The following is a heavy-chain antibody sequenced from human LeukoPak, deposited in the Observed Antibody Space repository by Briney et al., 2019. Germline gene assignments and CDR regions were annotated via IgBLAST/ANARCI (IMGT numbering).Heavy chain of an antibody. V-gene: IGHV4-31*03. CDR3: ARAGWEQLEVFDY. J-gene: IGHJ4*02. CDR1: GGSISSGGYY. Sequence: SETLSLTCTVSGGSISSGGYYWSWIRQHPGKGLEWIGYIYYSGSTYYNPYLKSRVTISVDTSKNQFSLKLSSVTAADTAVYYCARAGWEQLEVFDYWGQGTLVTVSS. CDR2: IYYSGST. D-gene: IGHD6-6*01.